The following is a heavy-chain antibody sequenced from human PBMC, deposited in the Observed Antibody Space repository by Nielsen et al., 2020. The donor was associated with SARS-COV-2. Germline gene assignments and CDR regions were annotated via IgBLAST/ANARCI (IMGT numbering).Heavy chain of an antibody. CDR1: GFTFSSYA. CDR2: ISSSGGYT. CDR3: AKDPLTSRPTYFDF. Sequence: GESLKISCAASGFTFSSYAVSWVRQAPGKGLEWVSGISSSGGYTYYADSVKGRFTISRDNSKNTLYLQMNSLRAEDTALYYCAKDPLTSRPTYFDFWGQGTLVTVSS. D-gene: IGHD4/OR15-4a*01. V-gene: IGHV3-23*01. J-gene: IGHJ4*02.